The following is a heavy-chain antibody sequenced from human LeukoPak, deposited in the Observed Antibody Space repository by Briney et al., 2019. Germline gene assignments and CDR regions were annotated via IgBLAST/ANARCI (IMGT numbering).Heavy chain of an antibody. Sequence: ASVKVSCKASGYTFTTYYMHWVRQAPGQGLEWMGIINPSGGSTSYAQKFQGRVTMTRDTSTSTVYMELSSLRSEDTAVYYCARDSGTNWFDPWGQGTLVTVSS. CDR2: INPSGGST. V-gene: IGHV1-46*01. J-gene: IGHJ5*02. CDR3: ARDSGTNWFDP. CDR1: GYTFTTYY. D-gene: IGHD6-25*01.